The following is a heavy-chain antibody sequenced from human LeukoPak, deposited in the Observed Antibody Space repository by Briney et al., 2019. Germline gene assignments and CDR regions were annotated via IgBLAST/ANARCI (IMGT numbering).Heavy chain of an antibody. CDR1: GFTFSNAR. D-gene: IGHD1-26*01. Sequence: GRSLRLACAASGFTFSNARMNWVRQAPGKWLESVGRIKTKTDDGATDYSAPVKARFTISRDDSKTTLYLQMNGLKTEDTAIYYCTTYVGATAYWGQGTLVTVSS. V-gene: IGHV3-15*01. J-gene: IGHJ4*02. CDR2: IKTKTDDGAT. CDR3: TTYVGATAY.